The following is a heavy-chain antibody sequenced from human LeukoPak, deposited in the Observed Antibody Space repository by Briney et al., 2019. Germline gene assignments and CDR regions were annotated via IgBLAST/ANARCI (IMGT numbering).Heavy chain of an antibody. CDR1: GGSISCGNYS. CDR3: ARDCASAAFYKGGDCHGDDAFDI. Sequence: PSATLSLTCTVSGGSISCGNYSGSWIRRPPGKGLGWIGYIYYSGSTYYTPSRQSRVTISVDTSKNQFSLKLITVTAADTSVYYCARDCASAAFYKGGDCHGDDAFDIWGQGTMVTVSS. CDR2: IYYSGST. V-gene: IGHV4-30-4*01. D-gene: IGHD2-21*02. J-gene: IGHJ3*02.